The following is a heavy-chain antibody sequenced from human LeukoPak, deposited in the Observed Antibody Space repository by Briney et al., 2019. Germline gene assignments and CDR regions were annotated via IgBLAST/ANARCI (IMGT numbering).Heavy chain of an antibody. J-gene: IGHJ4*02. CDR1: GGSISSSSYY. V-gene: IGHV4-39*01. CDR3: ARHLGYCSSTSCLGAIDY. D-gene: IGHD2-2*01. CDR2: IYYSGST. Sequence: SETLSLTCTVSGGSISSSSYYWGWIRQPPGKGLEWIGSIYYSGSTYYNPSLKSRVTISVDTSKNQFSLKLSSVTAADTAVYCCARHLGYCSSTSCLGAIDYWGQGTLVTVSS.